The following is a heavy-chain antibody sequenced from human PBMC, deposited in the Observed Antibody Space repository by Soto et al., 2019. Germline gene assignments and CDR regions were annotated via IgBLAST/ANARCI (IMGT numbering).Heavy chain of an antibody. D-gene: IGHD5-18*01. CDR3: VKVGLSGYSYGLDY. J-gene: IGHJ4*02. CDR2: ISSNGGST. CDR1: GFTFSSYA. Sequence: GGSLRLSCSASGFTFSSYAMHWVRRAPGKGLEYVSAISSNGGSTYYADSVKGRFTISRDNSKNTLYLQMSSLRAEDTAVYYCVKVGLSGYSYGLDYWGQGTLVTVSS. V-gene: IGHV3-64D*06.